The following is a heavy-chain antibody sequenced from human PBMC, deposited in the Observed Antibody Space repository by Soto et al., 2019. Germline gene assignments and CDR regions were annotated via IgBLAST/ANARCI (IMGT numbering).Heavy chain of an antibody. V-gene: IGHV3-23*01. CDR2: ISGSGGST. J-gene: IGHJ6*02. CDR1: GFTFSSYA. Sequence: GGSLRLSCAASGFTFSSYAMTWVRQAPGKGLEWVSVISGSGGSTYYADSVKGRFTISRDNSKNTLYLQMNSLRAEDTAVYYCAKDCPTEVGLPGGYYGMDVWGQGTTVTVSS. CDR3: AKDCPTEVGLPGGYYGMDV. D-gene: IGHD1-26*01.